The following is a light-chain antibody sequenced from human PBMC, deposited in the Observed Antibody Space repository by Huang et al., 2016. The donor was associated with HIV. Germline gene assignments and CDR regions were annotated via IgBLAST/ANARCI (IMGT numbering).Light chain of an antibody. V-gene: IGKV1-39*01. CDR3: QQTYNVPRT. CDR2: AAS. CDR1: QTVDMY. Sequence: DIQMTQSPSSLSASIGDRVTMSCRASQTVDMYLNWYQQTPGRAPNLLIYAASNLQRDVPSRCSGTGSGTNFTLTISSLQPEDFVIYFCQQTYNVPRTFGQGTALEIK. J-gene: IGKJ2*01.